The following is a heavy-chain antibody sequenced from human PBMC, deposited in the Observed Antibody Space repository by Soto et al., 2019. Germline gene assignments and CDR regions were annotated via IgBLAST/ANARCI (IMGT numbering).Heavy chain of an antibody. CDR2: IYWDDDK. V-gene: IGHV2-5*02. Sequence: QITLKESGPTLVKPTQPLTLTCTFSGFSLETSGMGMSWIRQPPGKALEWLALIYWDDDKRYSPSLNNRLTITKATSKSQVVLTLTNVESVETATYNCSHSLDHYENSGHYTYWYFEPWGRGTLVTVSA. D-gene: IGHD3-22*01. J-gene: IGHJ2*01. CDR1: GFSLETSGMG. CDR3: SHSLDHYENSGHYTYWYFEP.